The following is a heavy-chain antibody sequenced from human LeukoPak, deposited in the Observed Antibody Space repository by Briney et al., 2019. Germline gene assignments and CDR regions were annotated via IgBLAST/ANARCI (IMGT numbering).Heavy chain of an antibody. J-gene: IGHJ4*02. V-gene: IGHV4-38-2*02. D-gene: IGHD2-2*01. CDR3: AKGGFVIVPAARGGFDY. Sequence: SETLSLTCTVSGYSISSGYYWGWIRQPPGKGLEWIGSIYHSGSTYYNPSLKSRVTISVDTSKNQFSLKLSSVTAADTAVYYCAKGGFVIVPAARGGFDYWGQGSLVTVSS. CDR2: IYHSGST. CDR1: GYSISSGYY.